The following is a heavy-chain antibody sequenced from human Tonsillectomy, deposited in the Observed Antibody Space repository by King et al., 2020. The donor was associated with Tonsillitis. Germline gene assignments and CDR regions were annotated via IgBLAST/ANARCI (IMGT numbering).Heavy chain of an antibody. Sequence: VQLVESGGGVVQPGRSLRLSCAASGFTFSNYAMHWVRQAPGKGLEWVAVISYDGSNKYYADSVKGRFTISRDNSKNTLYLQMNSLIAEDTAVYYCARDRDSGDSSTYYGMDVWGQGTTVTVSS. CDR1: GFTFSNYA. V-gene: IGHV3-30-3*01. CDR3: ARDRDSGDSSTYYGMDV. CDR2: ISYDGSNK. J-gene: IGHJ6*02. D-gene: IGHD6-13*01.